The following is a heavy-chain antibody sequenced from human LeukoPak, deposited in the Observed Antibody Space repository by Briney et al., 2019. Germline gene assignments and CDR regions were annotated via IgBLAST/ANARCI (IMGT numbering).Heavy chain of an antibody. D-gene: IGHD3-16*01. J-gene: IGHJ6*02. CDR3: AREWGYGMDV. CDR1: GGSFSGYY. CDR2: IYYSGST. Sequence: SETLSLTCAVYGGSFSGYYWSWIRQPPGKGLEWIGYIYYSGSTNYNPSLKSRVTISVDTSKNQFSLKLSSVTAADTAVYYCAREWGYGMDVWGQGTTVTVSS. V-gene: IGHV4-59*01.